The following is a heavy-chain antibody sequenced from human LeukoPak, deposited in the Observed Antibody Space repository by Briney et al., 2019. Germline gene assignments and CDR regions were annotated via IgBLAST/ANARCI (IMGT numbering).Heavy chain of an antibody. CDR1: GYTLTELS. D-gene: IGHD4-17*01. V-gene: IGHV1-24*01. J-gene: IGHJ4*02. CDR2: FDPEDGET. Sequence: GASVKVSCKVSGYTLTELSMHWVRQAPGKGLEWMGGFDPEDGETIYAQKFQGRVTITADKSTSTAYMELSSLRSEDTAVYYCARFHDYGDYFDYWGQGTLVTVSS. CDR3: ARFHDYGDYFDY.